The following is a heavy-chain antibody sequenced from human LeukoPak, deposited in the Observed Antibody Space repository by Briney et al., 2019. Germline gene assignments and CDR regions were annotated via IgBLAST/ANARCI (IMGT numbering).Heavy chain of an antibody. Sequence: PSETLSLTCTISRGSISTYYSSWIRHTPGTTQEWIGNIHYTGRTRYNPSRQSRVTMSLDTPKNEFSLRLTSITAADSAVYYCARGRPDTKNSDYRDYWGQGMLVTVSS. CDR3: ARGRPDTKNSDYRDY. CDR2: IHYTGRT. J-gene: IGHJ4*02. V-gene: IGHV4-59*13. D-gene: IGHD3-10*01. CDR1: RGSISTYY.